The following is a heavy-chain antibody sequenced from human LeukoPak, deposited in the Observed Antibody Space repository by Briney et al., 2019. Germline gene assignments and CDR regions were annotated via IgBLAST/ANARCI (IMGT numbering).Heavy chain of an antibody. CDR3: AKQYYDILTGHFRFDP. CDR2: ISGSGGST. J-gene: IGHJ5*02. CDR1: GFTFSSYA. D-gene: IGHD3-9*01. V-gene: IGHV3-23*01. Sequence: GGSLRLSCAASGFTFSSYAMSWVRQAPGKGLEWVSAISGSGGSTYYADSVKGRFTISRDNSKNTLYLQMNSPRAEDTAVYYCAKQYYDILTGHFRFDPWGQGTLVTVSS.